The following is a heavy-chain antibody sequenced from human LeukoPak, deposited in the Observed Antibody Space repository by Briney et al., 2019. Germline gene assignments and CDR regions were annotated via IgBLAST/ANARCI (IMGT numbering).Heavy chain of an antibody. Sequence: PSETLSLTCTVSGGSISSSSYYWGWIRQPPGKGLEWIGSIYYSGSTYYNPSLKSRVTISVDTSKNQFSLKLSSVTAADTAVYYCARVRYSGYDAMDYWGQGTLVTVSS. V-gene: IGHV4-39*07. J-gene: IGHJ4*02. CDR2: IYYSGST. CDR3: ARVRYSGYDAMDY. D-gene: IGHD5-12*01. CDR1: GGSISSSSYY.